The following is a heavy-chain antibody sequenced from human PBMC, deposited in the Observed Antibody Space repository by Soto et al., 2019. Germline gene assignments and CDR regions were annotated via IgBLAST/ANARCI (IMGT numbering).Heavy chain of an antibody. V-gene: IGHV4-34*01. CDR3: ARGGPPHPYVCGSYRYYYYGMDV. Sequence: SETLSLTCAVYGGSFSGYYWSWIRQPPGKGLEWIGEINHSGSTNYNPSLKSRVTISVDTSKNQFSLKLSSVTAADTAVYDCARGGPPHPYVCGSYRYYYYGMDVWGQGTTVTVSS. D-gene: IGHD3-16*02. CDR1: GGSFSGYY. CDR2: INHSGST. J-gene: IGHJ6*02.